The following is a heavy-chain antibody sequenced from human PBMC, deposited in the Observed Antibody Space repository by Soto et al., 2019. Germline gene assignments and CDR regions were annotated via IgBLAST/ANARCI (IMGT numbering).Heavy chain of an antibody. J-gene: IGHJ6*02. CDR3: ARVGQLWSEYGMDV. Sequence: QVQLVQSGAEVKKPGASVKVSCKASGYTFTGYYMHWVRQAPGQGLEWMGWINPNSGGTNYAQKFQGWVTMTRETSISTAYMELSRLRSDDTAVYYCARVGQLWSEYGMDVWGQGPTVTVSS. CDR2: INPNSGGT. D-gene: IGHD5-18*01. V-gene: IGHV1-2*04. CDR1: GYTFTGYY.